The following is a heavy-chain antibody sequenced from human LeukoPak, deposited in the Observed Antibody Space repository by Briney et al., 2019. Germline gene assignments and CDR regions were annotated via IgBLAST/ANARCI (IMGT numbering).Heavy chain of an antibody. V-gene: IGHV3-7*01. CDR2: IKQEGSEK. J-gene: IGHJ4*02. CDR1: GFTFSSYW. CDR3: ARDLGYIVVVVAATPVYFDY. Sequence: GGSLRLSCAASGFTFSSYWMSWVRQAPGKGLEGVANIKQEGSEKYYVDSVKGRFTISRDNAKNSLYLQMNSLRAEDTAVYYCARDLGYIVVVVAATPVYFDYWGQGTLVTVSS. D-gene: IGHD2-15*01.